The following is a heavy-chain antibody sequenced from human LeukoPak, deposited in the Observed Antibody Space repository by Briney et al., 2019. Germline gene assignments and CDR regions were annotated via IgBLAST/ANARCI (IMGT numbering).Heavy chain of an antibody. CDR2: IYSSGHT. CDR3: ARHFSGAAAPLPFDY. J-gene: IGHJ4*02. D-gene: IGHD6-13*01. CDR1: GGSISNYY. Sequence: SETLSLTCTVSGGSISNYYWSWLRQPPGKGLEWIGYIYSSGHTNYNPSLKNRDTISVDTSKNQFSLNLTSVTAADTAVYYCARHFSGAAAPLPFDYWGQGTLVTVSS. V-gene: IGHV4-59*08.